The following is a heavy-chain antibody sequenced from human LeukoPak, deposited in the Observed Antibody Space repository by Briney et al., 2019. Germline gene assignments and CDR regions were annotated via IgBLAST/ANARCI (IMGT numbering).Heavy chain of an antibody. J-gene: IGHJ4*02. CDR3: ARVDTAMAPFDY. CDR2: IYHSGST. Sequence: SETLSLTCTVSGGSISSYYWSWIRQPPGKGLEWIGSIYHSGSTYYNPSLKSRVTISVDTSKNQFSLKLSSVTAADTAVYYCARVDTAMAPFDYWGQGTLVTVSS. D-gene: IGHD5-18*01. CDR1: GGSISSYY. V-gene: IGHV4-59*08.